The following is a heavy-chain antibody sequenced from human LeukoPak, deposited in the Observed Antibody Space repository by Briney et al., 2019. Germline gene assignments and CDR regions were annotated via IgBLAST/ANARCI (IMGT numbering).Heavy chain of an antibody. CDR2: ISSSSSYI. Sequence: PGGSLRLSCAASGFTFSSYSMNWVRQAPGKGLEWVSSISSSSSYIYYADSVKGRFTISRDNAKNSLYLQMNSLRAEDTAVYYCARGTLLRFLEWSDYFDYWGQGTLVTVSS. V-gene: IGHV3-21*01. CDR1: GFTFSSYS. CDR3: ARGTLLRFLEWSDYFDY. J-gene: IGHJ4*02. D-gene: IGHD3-3*01.